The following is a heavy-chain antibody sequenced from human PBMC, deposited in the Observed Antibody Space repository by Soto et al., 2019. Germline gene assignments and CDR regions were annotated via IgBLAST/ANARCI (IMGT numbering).Heavy chain of an antibody. CDR3: ARTERRYGVRLIGY. V-gene: IGHV4-34*01. CDR1: GGSFSGYY. J-gene: IGHJ4*02. CDR2: INHSGST. D-gene: IGHD3-16*01. Sequence: QVQLQQWGAGLLKPSETLSLTCAVYGGSFSGYYWSWIRQPPGKGLEWIGEINHSGSTNYNPSLKSRVTISVDTSKNQVSLKLSSVPAADTAVYYCARTERRYGVRLIGYWGQGTLVTVSS.